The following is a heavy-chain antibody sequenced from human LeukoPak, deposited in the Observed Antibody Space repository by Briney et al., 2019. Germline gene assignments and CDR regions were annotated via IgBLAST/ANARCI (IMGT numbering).Heavy chain of an antibody. CDR3: ARGGLNAVTFFDY. V-gene: IGHV3-21*01. D-gene: IGHD6-19*01. CDR2: ISSSSSYI. CDR1: GFTFSSYS. Sequence: SGGSLRLSCAASGFTFSSYSMNWVRQAPGKGLEWVSSISSSSSYIYYADSVKGRFTISRDNAKNSLYLQMNSLRAEDTAVYYCARGGLNAVTFFDYWGQGTLVTVSS. J-gene: IGHJ4*02.